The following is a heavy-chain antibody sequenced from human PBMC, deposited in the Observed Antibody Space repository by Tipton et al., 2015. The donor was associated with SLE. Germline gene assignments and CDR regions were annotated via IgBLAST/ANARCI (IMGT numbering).Heavy chain of an antibody. D-gene: IGHD6-13*01. CDR2: IYSGGST. Sequence: SLRLSCAASGFAVSSNYMSWVRQAPGKGLEWVSVIYSGGSTYYADSVKGRFTISRHNSKNTLYLQMNSLRPEDTAVYYCARAPPSISSSGYYYMDVWGKGTTVTVSS. V-gene: IGHV3-53*04. J-gene: IGHJ6*03. CDR1: GFAVSSNY. CDR3: ARAPPSISSSGYYYMDV.